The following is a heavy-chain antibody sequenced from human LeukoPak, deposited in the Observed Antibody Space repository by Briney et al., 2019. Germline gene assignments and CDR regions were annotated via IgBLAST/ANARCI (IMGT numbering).Heavy chain of an antibody. CDR2: IYYSGST. J-gene: IGHJ6*02. Sequence: NPSETLSLTCTVSGGSISSYYWSWIRQPPGKGLEWIGYIYYSGSTNYNPSLKSRVTISVDTSKNQFSLKLSSVTAADTAVYYCARLKALDSPPANSWFGAPHYYSAMDVWGQGTTVTVSS. V-gene: IGHV4-59*08. CDR1: GGSISSYY. CDR3: ARLKALDSPPANSWFGAPHYYSAMDV. D-gene: IGHD3-10*01.